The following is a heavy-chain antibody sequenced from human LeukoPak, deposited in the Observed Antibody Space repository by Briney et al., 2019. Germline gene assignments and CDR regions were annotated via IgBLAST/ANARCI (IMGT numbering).Heavy chain of an antibody. CDR3: ARGRDGIAAGALNAFDI. V-gene: IGHV3-74*01. CDR1: GFTFSSYW. Sequence: GGSLRLSCAASGFTFSSYWMHWVRQAPGKGLVWVSRINSDGSSTSYADSVKGRFTISRDNAKNSLYLQMNSLRAEDTAVYYCARGRDGIAAGALNAFDIWGQGTMVTVSS. CDR2: INSDGSST. D-gene: IGHD6-13*01. J-gene: IGHJ3*02.